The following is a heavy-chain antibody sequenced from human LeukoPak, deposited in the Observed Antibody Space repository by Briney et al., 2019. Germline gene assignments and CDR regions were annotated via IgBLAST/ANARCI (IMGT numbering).Heavy chain of an antibody. V-gene: IGHV3-23*01. D-gene: IGHD6-25*01. Sequence: GGSLRLSCAASGLTFSSYAMSWVRQAPGKGLEWVSGLSGSGGSTYYADSVKGRFTISRDNSKNTLYLQMNSLRAEDTAVYYCAKSGRSGYPPYFYYYGMDVWRQGTTVTVSS. J-gene: IGHJ6*02. CDR3: AKSGRSGYPPYFYYYGMDV. CDR2: LSGSGGST. CDR1: GLTFSSYA.